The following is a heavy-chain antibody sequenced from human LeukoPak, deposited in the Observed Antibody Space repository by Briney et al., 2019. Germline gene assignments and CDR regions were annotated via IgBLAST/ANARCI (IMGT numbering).Heavy chain of an antibody. J-gene: IGHJ4*02. V-gene: IGHV4-39*07. CDR3: ARDSPSDY. CDR1: GGSVSRSSYY. Sequence: SETLSLTCTVSGGSVSRSSYYWGWIRQPPGKGLEWIGSIYYSGSTYYNPSLKSRLTISVDTAKNQFSLKLSSVTAADTAVYYCARDSPSDYWGQGTLVTVSS. CDR2: IYYSGST.